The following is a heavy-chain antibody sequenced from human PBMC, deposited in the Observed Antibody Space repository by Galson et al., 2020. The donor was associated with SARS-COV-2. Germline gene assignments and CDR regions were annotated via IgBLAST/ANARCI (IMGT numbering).Heavy chain of an antibody. D-gene: IGHD3-10*01. Sequence: ASETLSLTCAVSGGSISDYYWSWIRQPPGKGLDWIGEINHNGTTNYNPSLKSRVTISVETSKNQFSLKLTSVTPADTAVYYCARPQYYYGSGSYRFDAFDIWGQGTMVTVSS. V-gene: IGHV4-34*01. J-gene: IGHJ3*02. CDR2: INHNGTT. CDR1: GGSISDYY. CDR3: ARPQYYYGSGSYRFDAFDI.